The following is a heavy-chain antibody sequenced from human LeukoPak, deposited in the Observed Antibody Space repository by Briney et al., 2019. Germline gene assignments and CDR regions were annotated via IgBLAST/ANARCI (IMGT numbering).Heavy chain of an antibody. V-gene: IGHV1-46*01. CDR2: INPGGANT. D-gene: IGHD5-24*01. Sequence: ASVKVSCKASGYTFTNYYIHWVRQAPGQGLEWMGLINPGGANTNYAQNFQGRVTMTRDTSTSTVYMELSSLRSEDTAIYYCARIRGGYNDAYDIWGQGTVVTVPS. CDR1: GYTFTNYY. J-gene: IGHJ3*02. CDR3: ARIRGGYNDAYDI.